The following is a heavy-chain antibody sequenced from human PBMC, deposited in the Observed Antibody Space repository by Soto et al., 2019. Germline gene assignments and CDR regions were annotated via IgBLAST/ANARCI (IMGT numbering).Heavy chain of an antibody. V-gene: IGHV4-4*07. J-gene: IGHJ5*02. CDR2: IFANGHT. CDR1: GGSISEKY. D-gene: IGHD6-13*01. Sequence: KTWETLSLTCIVSGGSISEKYWNWVRQPPGKGLEWIGLIFANGHTDYNPSLKSRVTMSVDASKNQFSLRLTSMTAADTAVYYCVASLAASGLNWLDPWGRGTLVTVSS. CDR3: VASLAASGLNWLDP.